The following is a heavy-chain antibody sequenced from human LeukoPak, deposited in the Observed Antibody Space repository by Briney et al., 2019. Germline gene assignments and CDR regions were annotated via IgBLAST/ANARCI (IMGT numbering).Heavy chain of an antibody. CDR2: ISSSSSYI. J-gene: IGHJ6*02. CDR3: ARDSYDYLWGPYYYYGMDV. CDR1: GFTFSSYS. V-gene: IGHV3-21*04. D-gene: IGHD3-16*01. Sequence: PGGSLRLSCAASGFTFSSYSMNWVRQAPGKGLEWVSSISSSSSYIYYADSVKGRFTISRDNAKNSLYLQMNSLRAEDTAVYYCARDSYDYLWGPYYYYGMDVWGQGTTVTVSS.